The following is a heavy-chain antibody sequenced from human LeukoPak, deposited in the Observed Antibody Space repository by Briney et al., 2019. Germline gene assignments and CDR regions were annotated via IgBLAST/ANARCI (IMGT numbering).Heavy chain of an antibody. CDR2: VHPGSGNT. D-gene: IGHD2-15*01. J-gene: IGHJ3*02. Sequence: GASVKVSCKASGYTFTNYEIGWVRQATGQGLEWMGWVHPGSGNTGYTQNFQGRVTMTWSTSMTTVYMELSGLTSEDTAMYYCAKNGGGLGIWGQGTMVTVS. V-gene: IGHV1-8*01. CDR3: AKNGGGLGI. CDR1: GYTFTNYE.